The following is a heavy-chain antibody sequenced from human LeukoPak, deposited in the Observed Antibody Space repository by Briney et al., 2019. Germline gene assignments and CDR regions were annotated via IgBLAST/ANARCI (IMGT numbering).Heavy chain of an antibody. CDR3: ARASPYSSGWLFDY. D-gene: IGHD6-19*01. V-gene: IGHV4-39*07. CDR1: GGSISSSSYY. Sequence: PSETLSLTCTVSGGSISSSSYYWGWIRQPPGKGLEWIGSIYYSGSTNYNPSLKSRVTISVDTSKNQFSLKLSSVTAADTAVYYCARASPYSSGWLFDYWGQGTLVTVSS. J-gene: IGHJ4*02. CDR2: IYYSGST.